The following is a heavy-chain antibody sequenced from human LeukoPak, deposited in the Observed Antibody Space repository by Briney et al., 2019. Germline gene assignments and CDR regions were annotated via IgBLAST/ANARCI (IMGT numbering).Heavy chain of an antibody. CDR1: GFSFSSYW. V-gene: IGHV3-7*01. Sequence: GGSLRLSCAASGFSFSSYWMSWVRQAPGKGLEWVAHIKQDGIEKYYADSVKGRFTISRDNAKNSLYLQMNSLRVEDTAVYYCARDGIGSFDYWGQGTPVTVSS. D-gene: IGHD1-26*01. CDR2: IKQDGIEK. CDR3: ARDGIGSFDY. J-gene: IGHJ4*02.